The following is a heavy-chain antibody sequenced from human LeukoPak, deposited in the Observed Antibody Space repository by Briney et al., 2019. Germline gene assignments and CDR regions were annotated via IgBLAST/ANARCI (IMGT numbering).Heavy chain of an antibody. CDR1: GYTFTGYY. Sequence: ASVKVSCKASGYTFTGYYMHWVRQAPGQGLEWMGRINPNSGGTSYAQKFQGRVTMTRDTSISTAYMELSRLRSDDTAVYYCARVGPGSSSPNNWFDPWGQGTLVTVSS. J-gene: IGHJ5*02. CDR2: INPNSGGT. CDR3: ARVGPGSSSPNNWFDP. V-gene: IGHV1-2*06. D-gene: IGHD6-6*01.